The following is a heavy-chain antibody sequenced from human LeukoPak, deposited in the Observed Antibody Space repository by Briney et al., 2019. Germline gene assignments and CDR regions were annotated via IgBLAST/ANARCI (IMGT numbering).Heavy chain of an antibody. V-gene: IGHV4-4*09. CDR2: ISTTGST. CDR3: ARQDGLWVGDLGGWFDF. Sequence: PSETLSLTCTVSGTSISRRYWSWLRQSAGLGLEWLGYISTTGSTTYNPSLEGRVTMSEDTSQSQLSLTLSSVTAADTAVYFCARQDGLWVGDLGGWFDFWGQGIQVTVSS. D-gene: IGHD3-10*01. CDR1: GTSISRRY. J-gene: IGHJ5*01.